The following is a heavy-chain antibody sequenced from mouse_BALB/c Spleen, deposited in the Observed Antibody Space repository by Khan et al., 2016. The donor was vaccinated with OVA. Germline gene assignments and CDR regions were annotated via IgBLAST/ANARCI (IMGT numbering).Heavy chain of an antibody. CDR1: GFSLTGYG. Sequence: VKLEVSGPGLVAPSQRLSITCTVSGFSLTGYGVNWVRQPPGKGLEWLGMIWGDGSTDYNSVLKSRLSISKDNSKSQIFLKMNSLQTDDTARYYCARAYYGNYREAMDYWGQGTSVTVSS. D-gene: IGHD2-10*01. V-gene: IGHV2-6-7*01. CDR2: IWGDGST. J-gene: IGHJ4*01. CDR3: ARAYYGNYREAMDY.